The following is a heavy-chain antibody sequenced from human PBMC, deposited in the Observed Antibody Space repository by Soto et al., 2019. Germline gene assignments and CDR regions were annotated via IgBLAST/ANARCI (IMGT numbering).Heavy chain of an antibody. V-gene: IGHV3-30-3*01. CDR2: ISYDETKR. J-gene: IGHJ4*02. CDR3: ARSRALSGLDY. D-gene: IGHD6-19*01. Sequence: QVQLVESGGGVVQPGKSLRLSCAASGFTFSSYSMNWVRQAPGRGLEWVAVISYDETKRYYGDSVKGRFSISRDTAKNSLYLQMNSLRAEDTSVYYCARSRALSGLDYWGQGTRVTFSS. CDR1: GFTFSSYS.